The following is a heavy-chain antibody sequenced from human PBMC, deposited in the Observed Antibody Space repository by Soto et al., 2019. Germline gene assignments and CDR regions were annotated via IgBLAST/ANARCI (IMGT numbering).Heavy chain of an antibody. D-gene: IGHD3-22*01. V-gene: IGHV3-33*01. CDR2: IWYDGSKK. Sequence: QVQLVESGGGVVQPGRSLRLSCAASGFIFSSYGMHWVRQAPGKGLEWVAVIWYDGSKKYYADSVKGRFTISRDNSKNTMYLQMNSLRAEDTAVYYWARDRDYFDTSGYYYYFDYWGQGTLVTVSS. CDR3: ARDRDYFDTSGYYYYFDY. CDR1: GFIFSSYG. J-gene: IGHJ4*02.